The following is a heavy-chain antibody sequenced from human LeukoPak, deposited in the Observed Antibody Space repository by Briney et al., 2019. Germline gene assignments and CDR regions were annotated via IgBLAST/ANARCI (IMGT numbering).Heavy chain of an antibody. D-gene: IGHD3-10*01. CDR1: GFTFSSYA. J-gene: IGHJ4*02. CDR3: AKGRSMVQVLDY. V-gene: IGHV3-23*01. CDR2: ISGSGGST. Sequence: GGSLRLSCAASGFTFSSYAMSWVRQAPGKGLEWVSAISGSGGSTYYADSVKGRFTITRDNSKNTLYLQMNSLRAEDTAVYYCAKGRSMVQVLDYWGQGTLVTVSS.